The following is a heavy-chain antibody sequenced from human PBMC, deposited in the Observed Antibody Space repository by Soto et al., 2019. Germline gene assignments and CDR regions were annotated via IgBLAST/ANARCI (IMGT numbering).Heavy chain of an antibody. Sequence: QITLKESGPTLVKPTQTLTLTCTFSGVSLSTSGVGVGWIRQPPGKALEWLARIYWVDDKRYSPSLKSRLTITKDTTKNQVVLTRTNMDPVDTATYYRAHATSISLLGAVIMNWGQGTLVTVSS. CDR3: AHATSISLLGAVIMN. J-gene: IGHJ1*01. CDR2: IYWVDDK. D-gene: IGHD3-3*01. CDR1: GVSLSTSGVG. V-gene: IGHV2-5*02.